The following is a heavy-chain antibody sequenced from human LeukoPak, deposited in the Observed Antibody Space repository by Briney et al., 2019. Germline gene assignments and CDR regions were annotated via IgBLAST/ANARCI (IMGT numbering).Heavy chain of an antibody. Sequence: ASVKVSCKASGYTFTSYGISWVRQAPGQGLEWMGWIRAYNGNTNYAQKLQGRVTMTTDTSTSTAYMELRSLRSDDTAVYYCARDLVVVTDRGAFDIRGQGTMVSVSS. V-gene: IGHV1-18*01. CDR3: ARDLVVVTDRGAFDI. CDR1: GYTFTSYG. D-gene: IGHD2-21*02. J-gene: IGHJ3*02. CDR2: IRAYNGNT.